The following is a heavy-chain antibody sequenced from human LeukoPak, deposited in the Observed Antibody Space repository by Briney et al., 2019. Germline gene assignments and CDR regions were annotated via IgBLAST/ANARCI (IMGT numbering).Heavy chain of an antibody. Sequence: QPGGSLRLSCAASGFTFSSYEMNWVRQAPGKGLEWVSYISSSGSTIYYADSVKGRFTISRDSAKNSLYLQMNSLRAEDTAVYYCARHSGSYRCFDYWGQGTLVTVSS. D-gene: IGHD1-26*01. CDR1: GFTFSSYE. CDR3: ARHSGSYRCFDY. V-gene: IGHV3-48*03. CDR2: ISSSGSTI. J-gene: IGHJ4*02.